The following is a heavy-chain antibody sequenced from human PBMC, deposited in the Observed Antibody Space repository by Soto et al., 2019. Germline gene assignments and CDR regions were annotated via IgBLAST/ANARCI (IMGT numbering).Heavy chain of an antibody. CDR3: ARSPRGNSSPYYFDH. CDR1: GFRFSTYS. V-gene: IGHV3-21*01. J-gene: IGHJ4*02. Sequence: PWRSLRLSCASSGFRFSTYSMNWVRQAPGKGLEWVSSISSSIGYIFYADSVKGRFTISRDNAKNSLFLQMNSLRAEDTAVFYCARSPRGNSSPYYFDHWGQGALVTVSS. D-gene: IGHD6-6*01. CDR2: ISSSIGYI.